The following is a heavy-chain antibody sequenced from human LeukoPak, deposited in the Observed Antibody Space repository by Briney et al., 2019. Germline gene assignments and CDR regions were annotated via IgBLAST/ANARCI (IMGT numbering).Heavy chain of an antibody. D-gene: IGHD6-13*01. Sequence: GGSLRLSCAASGFTVSSSYMSWVRQAPGKGLEWVSAISGSGGSTYYADSVKGRFTISRDNSKNTLYLQMNSLRAEDTAVYYCAKDAGASSWYPYYFDYWGQGTLVTVSS. CDR3: AKDAGASSWYPYYFDY. J-gene: IGHJ4*02. CDR2: ISGSGGST. V-gene: IGHV3-23*01. CDR1: GFTVSSSY.